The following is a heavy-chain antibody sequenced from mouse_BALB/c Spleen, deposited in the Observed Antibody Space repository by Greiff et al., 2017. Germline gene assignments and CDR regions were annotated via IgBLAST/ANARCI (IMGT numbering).Heavy chain of an antibody. D-gene: IGHD2-1*01. CDR1: GFTFSSYA. Sequence: EVKVVESGGGLVKPGGSLKLSCAASGFTFSSYAMSWVRQTPEKRLEWVASISSGGSTYYPDSVKGRFTISRDNARNILYLQMSSLRSEDTAMYYCARGGGNYPFYYAMDYWGQGTSVTVSS. J-gene: IGHJ4*01. V-gene: IGHV5-6-5*01. CDR3: ARGGGNYPFYYAMDY. CDR2: ISSGGST.